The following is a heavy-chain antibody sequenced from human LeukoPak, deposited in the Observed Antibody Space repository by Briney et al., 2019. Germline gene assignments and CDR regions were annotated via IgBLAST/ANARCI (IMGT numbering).Heavy chain of an antibody. Sequence: GGSLRLSCAVSGLTFSSSWMDWVRQAPGKGLEWVSGISGSGGSTYYVDSVKGRFTISRDNSKNSLYLQMNSLRAEDTAVYYCAKRITRANAYRNDAFDIWGQGTVVTVSS. CDR2: ISGSGGST. CDR1: GLTFSSSW. J-gene: IGHJ3*02. CDR3: AKRITRANAYRNDAFDI. D-gene: IGHD3-16*01. V-gene: IGHV3-23*01.